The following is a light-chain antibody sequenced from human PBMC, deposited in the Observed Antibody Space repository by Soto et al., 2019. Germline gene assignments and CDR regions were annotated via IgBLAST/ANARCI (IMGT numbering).Light chain of an antibody. V-gene: IGKV1-6*01. Sequence: IQITQSPSTLSASVGDRVTITCRASQGITNDLGWYQQKPGKAPKLLMYGASNLESGVPSRFSGSGSGTDFTLTISSLQPEDFATYYCLQDYNYPRTFGQGTKVDIK. CDR3: LQDYNYPRT. J-gene: IGKJ1*01. CDR2: GAS. CDR1: QGITND.